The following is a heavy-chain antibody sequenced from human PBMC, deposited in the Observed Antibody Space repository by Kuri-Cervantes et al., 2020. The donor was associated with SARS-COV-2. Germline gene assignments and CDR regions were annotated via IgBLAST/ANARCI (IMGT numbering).Heavy chain of an antibody. J-gene: IGHJ4*02. Sequence: SGPTLVKPTETLTLTCTLSGFPLSNARMGVSWIRQPPGKALEWLAHIFSNDEKSYSTSLKRRLTISKDTSKSQVVLTMTNMDPVDTTTYYCAHSRAGYYYDSSGYYHSDYWGQGTLVTVSS. V-gene: IGHV2-26*01. D-gene: IGHD3-22*01. CDR3: AHSRAGYYYDSSGYYHSDY. CDR2: IFSNDEK. CDR1: GFPLSNARMG.